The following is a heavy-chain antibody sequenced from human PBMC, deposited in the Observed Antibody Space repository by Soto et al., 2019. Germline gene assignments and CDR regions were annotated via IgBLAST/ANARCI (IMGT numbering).Heavy chain of an antibody. V-gene: IGHV4-30-4*01. CDR1: GGSINNYEYY. Sequence: PSETLSLTCSVSGGSINNYEYYWTWIRQPPGEGLEWIGHIYYTGSTSYNPSLKSRMTISLETSKNRFSLKLSSVTAADTAVYYCARTTLGATTSAFDIWGQGTMVTVSS. J-gene: IGHJ3*02. D-gene: IGHD1-26*01. CDR3: ARTTLGATTSAFDI. CDR2: IYYTGST.